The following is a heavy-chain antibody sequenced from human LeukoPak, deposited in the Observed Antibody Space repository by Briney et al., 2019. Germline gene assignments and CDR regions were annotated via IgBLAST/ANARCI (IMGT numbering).Heavy chain of an antibody. CDR1: GYTFTAYY. CDR2: IKPDSGSS. V-gene: IGHV1-2*02. CDR3: ARARVPIAVAGLYYFDY. D-gene: IGHD6-19*01. J-gene: IGHJ4*02. Sequence: ASVKVSCKASGYTFTAYYIHWLRQAPGRGPEWMGWIKPDSGSSHYAQKFQGRVTMTRDTSSNSAYMDLTRLKSDDTAVYYCARARVPIAVAGLYYFDYWGQGALVTVPS.